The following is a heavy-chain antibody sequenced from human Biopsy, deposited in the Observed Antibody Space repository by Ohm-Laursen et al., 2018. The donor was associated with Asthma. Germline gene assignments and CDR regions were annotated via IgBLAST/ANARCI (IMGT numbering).Heavy chain of an antibody. CDR1: GGTFSSYA. CDR2: IIPIFGTA. Sequence: GASVKVSCKASGGTFSSYAISWVRQAPGQGLEWMGGIIPIFGTANYAQKFQGRVTITADESTSTAYMELSSLRSEDTAVYYCARSELPSYYYYYGMDVWGQGTTVTVSS. V-gene: IGHV1-69*13. CDR3: ARSELPSYYYYYGMDV. J-gene: IGHJ6*02. D-gene: IGHD1-26*01.